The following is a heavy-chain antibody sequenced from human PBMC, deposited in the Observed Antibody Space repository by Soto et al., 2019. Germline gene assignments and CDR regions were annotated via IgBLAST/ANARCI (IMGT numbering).Heavy chain of an antibody. CDR2: INWNSGYI. CDR1: GFTFDDYA. D-gene: IGHD1-26*01. V-gene: IGHV3-9*01. J-gene: IGHJ4*02. Sequence: GGSLRLSCAASGFTFDDYAMHWVRQAPGKGLEWVSGINWNSGYIGYADSVKGRFTISRDNAKKSLYLQMNSLRAEDTALYYCAKEFSVGYYFDYWGQGTLVTVSS. CDR3: AKEFSVGYYFDY.